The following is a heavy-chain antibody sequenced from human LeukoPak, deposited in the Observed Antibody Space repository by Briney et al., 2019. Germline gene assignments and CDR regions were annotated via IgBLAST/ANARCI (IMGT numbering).Heavy chain of an antibody. CDR3: AKWSDYYESRGYTKAHDY. CDR1: GLTFNSYD. V-gene: IGHV3-23*01. J-gene: IGHJ4*02. CDR2: ISGNGGSR. Sequence: GGSLRLSCAASGLTFNSYDMSWAPHAPGKGLECVSDISGNGGSRYYAVSVKRRFTISRDKSKNTLYLQMNSMRAEETAVYYCAKWSDYYESRGYTKAHDYWGQGTLVTVSS. D-gene: IGHD3-22*01.